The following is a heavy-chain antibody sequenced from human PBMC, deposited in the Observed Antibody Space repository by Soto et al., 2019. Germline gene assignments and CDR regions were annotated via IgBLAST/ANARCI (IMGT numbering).Heavy chain of an antibody. CDR2: IYYSGFT. V-gene: IGHV4-31*03. Sequence: SETLSLTCTVSGGSISSGGYYWSWIRQHPGKGLEWIGYIYYSGFTYYNPSLKSRVTISVDRSKNQFSLKLSSVTAADTAVYYCARFGEDYYGDYPAFFDYWGQGTLVTVSS. CDR1: GGSISSGGYY. D-gene: IGHD4-17*01. CDR3: ARFGEDYYGDYPAFFDY. J-gene: IGHJ4*02.